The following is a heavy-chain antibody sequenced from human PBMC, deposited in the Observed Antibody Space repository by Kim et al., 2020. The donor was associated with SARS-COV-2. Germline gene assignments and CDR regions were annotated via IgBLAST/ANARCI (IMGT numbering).Heavy chain of an antibody. CDR1: GYSFTSYD. CDR3: AMARGYYFDYVWKSFPFGPADS. D-gene: IGHD3-16*01. Sequence: ASVKVSCKASGYSFTSYDINWVRQAPGQGLEWMGWMNPNSGNSGFAQKFQGRVTMTTDTSINTLYMELSSLKSEDTAVYYCAMARGYYFDYVWKSFPFGPADSWGQGTLVNVSS. V-gene: IGHV1-8*01. CDR2: MNPNSGNS. J-gene: IGHJ4*02.